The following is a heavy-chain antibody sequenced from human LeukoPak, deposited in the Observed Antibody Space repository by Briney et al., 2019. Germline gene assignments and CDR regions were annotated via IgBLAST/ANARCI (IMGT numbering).Heavy chain of an antibody. Sequence: KTGGSLRLSCTASGFTFGDYAMSWFRPAPGKGLEWVGFIRSKAYGGTTEYAASVKGRFTISRDDSKSIAYLQMNSLKTEDTAVYYCTRDPYSSGWYDYWGQGTLVTVSS. J-gene: IGHJ4*02. CDR3: TRDPYSSGWYDY. D-gene: IGHD6-19*01. V-gene: IGHV3-49*05. CDR2: IRSKAYGGTT. CDR1: GFTFGDYA.